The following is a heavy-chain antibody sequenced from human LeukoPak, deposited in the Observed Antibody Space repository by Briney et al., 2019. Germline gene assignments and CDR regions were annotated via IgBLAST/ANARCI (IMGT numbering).Heavy chain of an antibody. J-gene: IGHJ4*02. CDR3: ARLKFDVLTGYYEALDY. CDR2: IYYSGTT. D-gene: IGHD3-9*01. Sequence: SETLSLTCTVSGDSLINFYWIWIRQPPGKGLEWIGYIYYSGTTNYNPSLKSRVTMSVDTSKNQFSLKLRSVTAADTAVYYCARLKFDVLTGYYEALDYWGQGTLVTVSS. CDR1: GDSLINFY. V-gene: IGHV4-59*08.